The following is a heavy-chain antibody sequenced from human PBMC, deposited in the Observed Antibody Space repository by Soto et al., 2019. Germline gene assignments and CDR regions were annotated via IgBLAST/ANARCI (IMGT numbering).Heavy chain of an antibody. D-gene: IGHD6-19*01. CDR2: ISWNSGSI. J-gene: IGHJ6*02. Sequence: GGSLRLSCAASGFTFDDYAMHWVRQAPGKGLEWVSGISWNSGSIGYADSVKGRFTISRDNAKNSLYLQMNSLRAEDTALYYCAKDQGVAVAGPNNYCAMDFWGQGTKVTVSS. CDR1: GFTFDDYA. V-gene: IGHV3-9*01. CDR3: AKDQGVAVAGPNNYCAMDF.